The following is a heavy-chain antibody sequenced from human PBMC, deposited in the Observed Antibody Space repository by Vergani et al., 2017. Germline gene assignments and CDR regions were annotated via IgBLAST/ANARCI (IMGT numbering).Heavy chain of an antibody. CDR3: ARRLYCSSTSCYNWFDP. D-gene: IGHD2-2*01. CDR1: GGSISSYY. Sequence: QVQLQESGPGLVKPSETLSLTCTVSGGSISSYYWSWIRQHPGKGLEWIGYIYYSGSTYSNPSLKSRVTISVDTSKNQFSLKLSSVTAADTAVYYCARRLYCSSTSCYNWFDPWGQGTLVTVSS. CDR2: IYYSGST. J-gene: IGHJ5*02. V-gene: IGHV4-59*08.